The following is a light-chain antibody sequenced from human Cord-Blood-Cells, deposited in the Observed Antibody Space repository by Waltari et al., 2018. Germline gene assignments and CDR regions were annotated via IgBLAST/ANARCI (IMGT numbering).Light chain of an antibody. CDR1: SSDVGRYNL. CDR2: EGS. V-gene: IGLV2-23*01. Sequence: QSALTQPASVSGSPRQSITISCTGPSSDVGRYNLVSWYQQQPGKPPKLLIYEGSKRPSGVSNLFSGSNSGNTASLTISGLQAEDEADYYCCSDAGSSTWVFGGGTKLTVL. CDR3: CSDAGSSTWV. J-gene: IGLJ3*02.